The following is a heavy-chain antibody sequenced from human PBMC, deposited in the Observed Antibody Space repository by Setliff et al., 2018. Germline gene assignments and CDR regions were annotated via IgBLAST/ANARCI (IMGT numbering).Heavy chain of an antibody. Sequence: GASVKVSCKASGYSLTGYYMHWVRQAPGQGLEWMGIINPGGGSASYAEKFQGRVTMTRDTSTSTFYMEVNILRSDDTAVYYCARGGMAAANRKGVFEYWGQGTLVTVSS. CDR3: ARGGMAAANRKGVFEY. D-gene: IGHD6-13*01. J-gene: IGHJ4*02. CDR2: INPGGGSA. V-gene: IGHV1-46*01. CDR1: GYSLTGYY.